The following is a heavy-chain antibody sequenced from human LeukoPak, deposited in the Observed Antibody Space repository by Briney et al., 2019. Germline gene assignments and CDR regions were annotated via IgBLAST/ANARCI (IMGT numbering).Heavy chain of an antibody. CDR2: VNPNSGNT. J-gene: IGHJ4*02. V-gene: IGHV1-8*01. CDR3: ARVGDYGGNSVNY. CDR1: EYTFASYD. D-gene: IGHD4-23*01. Sequence: GASVKVSCKASEYTFASYDIYWVRQAAGQGLEWVGWVNPNSGNTGYAQKLQGRVTMTTDTSTSTAYMELRSLRSDDTAVYYCARVGDYGGNSVNYWGQGTLVTVSS.